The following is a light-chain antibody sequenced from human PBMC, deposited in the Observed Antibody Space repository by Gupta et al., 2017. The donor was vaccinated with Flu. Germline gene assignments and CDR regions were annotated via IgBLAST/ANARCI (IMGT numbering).Light chain of an antibody. J-gene: IGKJ4*01. CDR3: QQYATSPLT. V-gene: IGKV3-20*01. CDR2: RSS. CDR1: QSLNSNY. Sequence: IVLTQSPGTLSLYPGESATLSCRSRQSLNSNYLAWYQQKPGQAPRFLISRSSSRATGIPDKFSGSGSETNFTLSISRLEHEDFAVYYCQQYATSPLTFGGGTTVEI.